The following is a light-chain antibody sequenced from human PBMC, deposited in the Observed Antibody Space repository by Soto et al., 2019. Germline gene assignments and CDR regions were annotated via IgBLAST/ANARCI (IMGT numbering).Light chain of an antibody. CDR1: RSVSSN. J-gene: IGKJ1*01. CDR3: QKYNDSPT. CDR2: GAS. Sequence: EIVMTQSPATLSVSPGERATLSCRASRSVSSNLAWYQQKPGQAPCLLIYGASTRATGIPARFSGSGSGTEFTLTISSLQSEDFAVYYCQKYNDSPTLGQGTKVDIK. V-gene: IGKV3D-15*01.